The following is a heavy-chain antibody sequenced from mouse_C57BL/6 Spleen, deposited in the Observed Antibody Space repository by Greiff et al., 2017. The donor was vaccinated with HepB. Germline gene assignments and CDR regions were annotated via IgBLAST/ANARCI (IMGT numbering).Heavy chain of an antibody. D-gene: IGHD1-3*01. J-gene: IGHJ3*01. V-gene: IGHV1-59*01. CDR1: GYTFTSYW. Sequence: VQLQQPGAELVRPGTSVKLSCKASGYTFTSYWMHWVKQRPGQGLEWIGVIDPSDSYTNYNQKFKGKATLTVDTSSSTAYMQLSSLTSEDSAVYYGARDKGGFAYWGQGTLVTVSA. CDR2: IDPSDSYT. CDR3: ARDKGGFAY.